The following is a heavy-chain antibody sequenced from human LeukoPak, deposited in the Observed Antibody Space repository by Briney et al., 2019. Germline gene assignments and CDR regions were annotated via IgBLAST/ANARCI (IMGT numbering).Heavy chain of an antibody. V-gene: IGHV4-31*03. J-gene: IGHJ4*02. CDR1: GGSISSGDYY. CDR2: IYDSGDT. CDR3: ARTVVMVPASRVQGLFYSDY. D-gene: IGHD3-10*01. Sequence: PSETLSLTCTVSGGSISSGDYYWSWIRQHPGKGLEYIGYIYDSGDTYYNPSLTSRLTISVDTSKNQFSLHLSSVTAADTAVYYCARTVVMVPASRVQGLFYSDYWGQGTQVIVSP.